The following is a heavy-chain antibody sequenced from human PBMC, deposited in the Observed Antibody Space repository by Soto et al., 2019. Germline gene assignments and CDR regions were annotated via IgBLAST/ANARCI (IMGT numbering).Heavy chain of an antibody. CDR2: ISSSSDNI. V-gene: IGHV3-48*01. D-gene: IGHD2-2*01. CDR3: ARDKGYCSSTSCYYDYYMDV. CDR1: GFVFSSYH. J-gene: IGHJ6*03. Sequence: EVQLVESGGGLVQPGGSPRLSCAASGFVFSSYHMNWVRQGPGKGLEWISYISSSSDNIYYADSVRGRFTISRDNAKNSPYLQMNSLRAEDTAVYYCARDKGYCSSTSCYYDYYMDVWGKGTTVTVSS.